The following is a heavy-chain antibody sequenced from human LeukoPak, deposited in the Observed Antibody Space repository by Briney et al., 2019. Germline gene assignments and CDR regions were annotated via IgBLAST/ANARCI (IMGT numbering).Heavy chain of an antibody. CDR2: IYHSGST. J-gene: IGHJ4*02. V-gene: IGHV4-39*07. CDR1: GGSISSSSYY. Sequence: SETLSLTCTVSGGSISSSSYYWGWIRQPPGKGLEWIGSIYHSGSTYYNPSLKSRVTISVDTSKNQFSLKLSSVTAADTAVYYCARALSVSSFDYWGQGTLVTVSS. CDR3: ARALSVSSFDY.